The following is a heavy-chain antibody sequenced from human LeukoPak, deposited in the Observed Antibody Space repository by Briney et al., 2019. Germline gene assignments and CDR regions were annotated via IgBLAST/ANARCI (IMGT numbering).Heavy chain of an antibody. J-gene: IGHJ4*02. Sequence: KPGASVKVSCKASGYTFTSYYMHWVRQAPGQGLEWMGWISTQSGNTNYAQKVQGRLTLTTDRSTNTAYMELRSLRSDDTAVYYCARGAYGDKWGQGTMVTVSS. CDR3: ARGAYGDK. V-gene: IGHV1-18*04. CDR1: GYTFTSYY. D-gene: IGHD4-17*01. CDR2: ISTQSGNT.